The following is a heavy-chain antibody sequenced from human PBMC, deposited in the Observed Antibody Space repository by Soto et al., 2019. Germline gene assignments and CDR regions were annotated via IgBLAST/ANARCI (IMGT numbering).Heavy chain of an antibody. CDR3: ARARFQVLYGKPYFDS. D-gene: IGHD2-2*02. CDR2: IYHSENT. CDR1: GGSITTGGSY. Sequence: SETLSLTCTVSGGSITTGGSYWSWIRQHPGKGLEWIGNIYHSENTYYNPSLKRRLTISVDTSKNHFTLMVDSVTAADTAVYYCARARFQVLYGKPYFDSWGQGTLVTVSS. J-gene: IGHJ4*02. V-gene: IGHV4-31*03.